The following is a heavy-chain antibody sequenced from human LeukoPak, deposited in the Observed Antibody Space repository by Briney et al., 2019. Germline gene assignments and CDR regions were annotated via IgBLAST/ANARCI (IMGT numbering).Heavy chain of an antibody. V-gene: IGHV1-3*01. J-gene: IGHJ3*02. D-gene: IGHD6-6*01. CDR2: INAGNGNT. CDR1: GYTFTSYA. Sequence: ASVKVSCKASGYTFTSYAMHWARQAPGQRLEWMGWINAGNGNTKYSQKFQGRVTITRDTSASTAYMELSSLRSEDTAVYYCARDQGSSSLLHDAFDIWGQGTMVTVSS. CDR3: ARDQGSSSLLHDAFDI.